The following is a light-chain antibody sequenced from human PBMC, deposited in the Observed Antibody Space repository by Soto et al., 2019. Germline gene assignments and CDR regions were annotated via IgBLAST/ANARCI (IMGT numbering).Light chain of an antibody. CDR2: GPS. J-gene: IGKJ3*01. V-gene: IGKV3-15*01. Sequence: EIVMTQSPATLSVSPGERATLSCRASQGVSDNLAWYQQRPGQPPRLLIYGPSTRATGIPARFSGSGSGTEFTLTISSLQSEDFAVYYCQQYNDWPLTFGPGTKVDI. CDR3: QQYNDWPLT. CDR1: QGVSDN.